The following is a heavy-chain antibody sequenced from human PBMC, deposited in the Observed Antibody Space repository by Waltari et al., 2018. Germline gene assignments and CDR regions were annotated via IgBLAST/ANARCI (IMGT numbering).Heavy chain of an antibody. Sequence: EVQLLESGGALVQPGGSLRLSCVASGFTFSNYAMSWVRQAPGRGLEWVSGISASGGSTDYADSVKGRFTIARDNSKNTLYLQMNSLRADDTAVYYCAKAHDCWSGYYFDFWGQGTLVTVSS. CDR1: GFTFSNYA. V-gene: IGHV3-23*01. CDR2: ISASGGST. D-gene: IGHD3-3*01. J-gene: IGHJ4*02. CDR3: AKAHDCWSGYYFDF.